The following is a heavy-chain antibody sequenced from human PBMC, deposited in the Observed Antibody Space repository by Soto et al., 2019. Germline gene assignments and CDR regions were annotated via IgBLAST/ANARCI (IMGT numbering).Heavy chain of an antibody. CDR1: GYTLTSYD. CDR2: MNPNSGNT. J-gene: IGHJ2*01. V-gene: IGHV1-8*01. D-gene: IGHD3-10*01. Sequence: QVQLVQSGAEVKKPGASVKVSCKASGYTLTSYDINWVRQATGQGLEWMGWMNPNSGNTGYAQKFQGRVTMTRNTSISTAYMELSSLRSDDTAVYYCARGKRRITMVRGVNWYFDRWGRGTLVTVSS. CDR3: ARGKRRITMVRGVNWYFDR.